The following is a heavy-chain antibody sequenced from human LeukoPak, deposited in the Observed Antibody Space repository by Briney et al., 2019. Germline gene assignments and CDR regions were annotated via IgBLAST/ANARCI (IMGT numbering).Heavy chain of an antibody. CDR2: IYYSGST. J-gene: IGHJ4*02. CDR3: ARPGPYYYDSSGYQGYFDY. D-gene: IGHD3-22*01. V-gene: IGHV4-39*07. Sequence: SETLSLTCTVSGGSISRSSYYWGWIRQPPGKGLEWIGSIYYSGSTYYNPSLKSRVTISVDASKNQFSLKLSSVTAADTAVYYCARPGPYYYDSSGYQGYFDYWGQGTLVTVSS. CDR1: GGSISRSSYY.